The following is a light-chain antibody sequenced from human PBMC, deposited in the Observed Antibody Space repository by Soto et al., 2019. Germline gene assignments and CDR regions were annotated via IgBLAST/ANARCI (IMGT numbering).Light chain of an antibody. Sequence: EIVMTQSPATLSVSPGERATLSCRASQSVSSNLAWYHQKPGQAPRLLIYGASTGATGIPARFSGSGSGTELTLTICSLQSEDFAVYYCQQYNKWPKTFGQGTKVEIK. J-gene: IGKJ1*01. CDR1: QSVSSN. CDR2: GAS. V-gene: IGKV3-15*01. CDR3: QQYNKWPKT.